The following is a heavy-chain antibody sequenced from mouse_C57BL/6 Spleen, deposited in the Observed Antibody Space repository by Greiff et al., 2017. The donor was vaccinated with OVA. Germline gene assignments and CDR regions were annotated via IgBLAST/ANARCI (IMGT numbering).Heavy chain of an antibody. Sequence: EVQLQQSGTVLARPGASVKMSCKTSGYTFTSYWMHWVKQRPGQGLEWIGAIYPGNSDTSYNQKFKGKAKLTAVTSASTAYMELSSLTNEDSAVYYCTRFATTVVARAMDYWGQGTSGTVSS. CDR3: TRFATTVVARAMDY. V-gene: IGHV1-5*01. J-gene: IGHJ4*01. CDR2: IYPGNSDT. D-gene: IGHD1-1*01. CDR1: GYTFTSYW.